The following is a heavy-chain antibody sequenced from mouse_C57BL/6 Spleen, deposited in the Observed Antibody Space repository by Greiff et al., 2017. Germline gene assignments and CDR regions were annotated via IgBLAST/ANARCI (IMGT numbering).Heavy chain of an antibody. J-gene: IGHJ2*01. CDR2: VDPEDGET. CDR1: GFNIKDYY. V-gene: IGHV14-2*01. Sequence: EVMLVESGAELVKPGASVKLSCTASGFNIKDYYMHWVKQRTEQGLEWIGRVDPEDGETKYAPKFQGKATITADTSSNTAYLQLSSLTSEDTAVYYCARAYGNPVYFDYWGQGTNLAVSS. D-gene: IGHD2-1*01. CDR3: ARAYGNPVYFDY.